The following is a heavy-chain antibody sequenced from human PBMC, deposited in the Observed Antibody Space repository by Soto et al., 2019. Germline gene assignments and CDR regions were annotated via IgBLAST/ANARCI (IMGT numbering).Heavy chain of an antibody. Sequence: PGGSLRLSCAASGFTFSDYYMSWIRQAPGKGLEWVSYISSSGSTIYYADSVKGRFTISRDNAKNSLYLQMNSLRAEDTAVYYCAREGYSGYDEDSPDNWFDPWGQGTLVTVSS. CDR1: GFTFSDYY. V-gene: IGHV3-11*01. D-gene: IGHD5-12*01. CDR3: AREGYSGYDEDSPDNWFDP. CDR2: ISSSGSTI. J-gene: IGHJ5*02.